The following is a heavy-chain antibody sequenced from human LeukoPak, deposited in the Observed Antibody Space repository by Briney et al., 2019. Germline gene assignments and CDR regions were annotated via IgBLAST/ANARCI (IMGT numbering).Heavy chain of an antibody. CDR1: GFTFSSYA. CDR3: AKDWERITMVRGVITDY. J-gene: IGHJ4*02. V-gene: IGHV3-23*01. Sequence: GGSLRLSCAASGFTFSSYAMSWVRQAPGKGLEWVSAISGSGGSTYYADSVKGRFTISRDNSKNTLYLQMSSLRAKDTAVYYCAKDWERITMVRGVITDYWGQGTLVTVSS. CDR2: ISGSGGST. D-gene: IGHD3-10*01.